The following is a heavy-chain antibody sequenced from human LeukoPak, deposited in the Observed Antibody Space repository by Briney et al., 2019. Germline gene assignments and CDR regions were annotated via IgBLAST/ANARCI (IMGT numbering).Heavy chain of an antibody. J-gene: IGHJ4*02. D-gene: IGHD1-26*01. Sequence: SETLSLTCTVSGGSISSYYWSWIRQSPSRGLEWLGRTYYRSKWYNDYAVSVKSRITINPDTSKNQFSLQLNSVTPEDTAVYYCARDRSGSNGFDYWGQGTLVTVSS. CDR2: TYYRSKWYN. CDR3: ARDRSGSNGFDY. V-gene: IGHV6-1*01. CDR1: GGSISSYY.